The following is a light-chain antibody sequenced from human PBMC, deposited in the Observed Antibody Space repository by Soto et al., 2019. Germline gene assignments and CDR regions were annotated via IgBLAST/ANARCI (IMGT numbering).Light chain of an antibody. J-gene: IGLJ2*01. V-gene: IGLV1-40*01. CDR3: QSYDSSLSGSV. Sequence: QSVLTQPPSVSGAPGQRVTISCTGSSSNIGAGYDVNWYQQLTGTAPKLLIYGNSNRPSGVPDRFSGSKSGTSASLAITGIQAEDEADYYCQSYDSSLSGSVFGGGTKVTVL. CDR1: SSNIGAGYD. CDR2: GNS.